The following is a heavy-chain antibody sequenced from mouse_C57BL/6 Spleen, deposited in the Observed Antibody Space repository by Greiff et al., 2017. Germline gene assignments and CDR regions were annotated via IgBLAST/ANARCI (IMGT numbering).Heavy chain of an antibody. CDR3: ARDEEYGSSIFDD. D-gene: IGHD1-1*01. V-gene: IGHV1-62-2*01. CDR2: FYPGRGSI. Sequence: QVHVKQSGPELVKPGASVKLSCKASGYTFTEYTIHWVKQRSGQGLEWIGWFYPGRGSIKYNEKFKDKATLTADQSSSTVYMGLSRLTSEDSAVYFGARDEEYGSSIFDDWGQGTTPPVST. CDR1: GYTFTEYT. J-gene: IGHJ2*01.